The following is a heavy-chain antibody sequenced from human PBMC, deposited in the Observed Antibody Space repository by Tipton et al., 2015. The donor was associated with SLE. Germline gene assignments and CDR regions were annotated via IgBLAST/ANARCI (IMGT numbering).Heavy chain of an antibody. CDR3: ATPAHIAVRY. J-gene: IGHJ4*02. D-gene: IGHD2-15*01. CDR1: GGSISSYY. Sequence: TLSLTCTVSGGSISSYYWSWIRQPAGKGLEWIGHIYTSGSTNYNPSLKSRVTISVDTSKNQFSLKLSSVTAADTAVYYCATPAHIAVRYWGQGTLVTVSS. V-gene: IGHV4-4*07. CDR2: IYTSGST.